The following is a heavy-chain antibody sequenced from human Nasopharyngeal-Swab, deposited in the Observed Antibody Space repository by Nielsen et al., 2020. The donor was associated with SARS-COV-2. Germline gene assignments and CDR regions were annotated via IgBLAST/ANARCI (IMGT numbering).Heavy chain of an antibody. CDR2: SSWKSGSI. CDR1: GFPLDDYA. J-gene: IGHJ6*02. Sequence: SLNIPCAASGFPLDDYAMHWVRQAPGKGLEWGSGSSWKSGSIGHADSVKGRFTISRDNDKNSLYLQMNSLRAEDTALYYCAKTPTNYGMDVWGQGTTVTVSS. CDR3: AKTPTNYGMDV. V-gene: IGHV3-9*01.